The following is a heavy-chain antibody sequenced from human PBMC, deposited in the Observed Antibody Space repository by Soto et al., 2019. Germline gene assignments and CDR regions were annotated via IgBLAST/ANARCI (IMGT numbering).Heavy chain of an antibody. CDR3: ARVGGDFDWLLYNWFDP. J-gene: IGHJ5*02. CDR1: GGSFSGYY. V-gene: IGHV4-34*01. D-gene: IGHD3-9*01. Sequence: SETLSLTCAVYGGSFSGYYWSWIRQPPGKGLEWIGEINHSGSTNYNPSLKSRVTISVDTSKNQFSLKLSSVTAADTAVYYCARVGGDFDWLLYNWFDPWGQGTLVTVSS. CDR2: INHSGST.